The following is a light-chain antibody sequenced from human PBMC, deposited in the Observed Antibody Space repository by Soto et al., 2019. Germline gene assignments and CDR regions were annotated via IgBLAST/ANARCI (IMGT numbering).Light chain of an antibody. CDR3: RHHDTLRPT. Sequence: DIQMTQYQSSLSASVGDRVTITCQASQDISDYLNWYQQKPGKAPKLLIYDASILETGVPSRFSGSGSGTDFTFTISSLQPKELATYDGRHHDTLRPTFGGGTRWIS. CDR1: QDISDY. J-gene: IGKJ4*01. CDR2: DAS. V-gene: IGKV1-33*01.